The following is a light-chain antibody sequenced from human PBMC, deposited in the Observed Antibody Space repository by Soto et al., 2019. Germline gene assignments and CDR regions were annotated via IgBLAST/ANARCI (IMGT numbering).Light chain of an antibody. CDR2: SGN. CDR1: SSNIGTNT. V-gene: IGLV1-44*01. Sequence: QSVLTQPPSASGTPGQRVTISCSGSSSNIGTNTLNWYQQLPGSAPKLLIYSGNQRPSGVPDRFAASKSGTSASLAISGLQSGDEADYYCAAWDDSLTGYVFGPGTKLTVL. J-gene: IGLJ1*01. CDR3: AAWDDSLTGYV.